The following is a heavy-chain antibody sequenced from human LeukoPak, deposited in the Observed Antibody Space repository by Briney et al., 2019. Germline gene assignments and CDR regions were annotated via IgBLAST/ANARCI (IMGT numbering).Heavy chain of an antibody. D-gene: IGHD6-19*01. V-gene: IGHV3-30-3*01. J-gene: IGHJ4*02. CDR2: ISYDGSNK. CDR3: ARVHRLSGYSSGWYGFGY. Sequence: GGSLRLSCAASGFTFSDHYMHWVRQAPGKGLEWVAVISYDGSNKYYADSVKGRFTISRDNSKNTLYLQMNSLRAEDTAVYYCARVHRLSGYSSGWYGFGYWGQGTLVTVSS. CDR1: GFTFSDHY.